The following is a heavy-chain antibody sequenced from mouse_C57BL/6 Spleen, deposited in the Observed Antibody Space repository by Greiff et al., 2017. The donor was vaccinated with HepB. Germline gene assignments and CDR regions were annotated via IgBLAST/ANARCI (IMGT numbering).Heavy chain of an antibody. J-gene: IGHJ4*01. V-gene: IGHV1-63*01. CDR2: IYPGGGYT. CDR1: GYTFTNYW. CDR3: ARSHYYGSSYAMDY. D-gene: IGHD1-1*01. Sequence: VQLQQSGAELVRPGTSVKMSCKASGYTFTNYWIGWAKQRPGHGLEWIGDIYPGGGYTNYNEKFKGKATLTADKSSSTAYMQFSSLTSEDSAIYYCARSHYYGSSYAMDYWGQGTSVTVSS.